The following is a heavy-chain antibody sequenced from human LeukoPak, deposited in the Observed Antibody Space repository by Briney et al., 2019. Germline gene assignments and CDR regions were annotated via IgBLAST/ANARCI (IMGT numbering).Heavy chain of an antibody. CDR2: INHSGST. J-gene: IGHJ5*02. D-gene: IGHD4-11*01. Sequence: SETLSLTCAVHGGSFSGYYWSWIRQPPGKGLEWIGEINHSGSTNYNPSLKSRVTISVDTSKNQFSLKLSSVTAADTAVYYCARVPKNYSNYFTARYNWFDPWGQGTLVTVSS. V-gene: IGHV4-34*01. CDR1: GGSFSGYY. CDR3: ARVPKNYSNYFTARYNWFDP.